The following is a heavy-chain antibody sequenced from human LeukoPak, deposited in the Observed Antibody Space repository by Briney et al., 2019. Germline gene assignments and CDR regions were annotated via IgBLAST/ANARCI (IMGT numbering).Heavy chain of an antibody. CDR2: IKQDGSEK. CDR3: ASDREYYYGSGSFDY. J-gene: IGHJ4*02. Sequence: GSLRLSCAASGFTFSSYWMNWVRRAPGKGLEWVANIKQDGSEKYYVDSVKGRFTISRDNAKNSLYLQMNSLRAEDTAVYYCASDREYYYGSGSFDYWGQGTLVTVSS. CDR1: GFTFSSYW. D-gene: IGHD3-10*01. V-gene: IGHV3-7*04.